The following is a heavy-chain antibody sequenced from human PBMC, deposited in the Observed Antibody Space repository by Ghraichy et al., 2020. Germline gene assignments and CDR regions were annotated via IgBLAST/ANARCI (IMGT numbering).Heavy chain of an antibody. D-gene: IGHD6-6*01. J-gene: IGHJ6*03. CDR2: IYYSGST. V-gene: IGHV4-59*01. CDR1: GGSISSYY. Sequence: SETLSLTCTVSGGSISSYYWSWIRQPPGKGLEWIGYIYYSGSTNCNPSLKSRVTISVDTSKNQFSLKLSSVTAADTAVYYCARAGGSSSSVYYSYSYYMDVWGKGTTVTVSS. CDR3: ARAGGSSSSVYYSYSYYMDV.